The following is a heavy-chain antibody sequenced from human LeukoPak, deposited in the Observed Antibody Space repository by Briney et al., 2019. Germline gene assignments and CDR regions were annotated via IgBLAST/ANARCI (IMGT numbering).Heavy chain of an antibody. V-gene: IGHV3-7*03. CDR2: IKQDGSEK. J-gene: IGHJ4*02. CDR3: ARDSFDDFWSGYYYD. CDR1: GFTFSSYA. D-gene: IGHD3-3*01. Sequence: PGGSLRLSCAASGFTFSSYAMSWVRQAPGKGLEWVANIKQDGSEKYYVDSVKGRFTISRDNAKNSLYLQMNSLRAEDTAVYYCARDSFDDFWSGYYYDWGQGTLVTVSS.